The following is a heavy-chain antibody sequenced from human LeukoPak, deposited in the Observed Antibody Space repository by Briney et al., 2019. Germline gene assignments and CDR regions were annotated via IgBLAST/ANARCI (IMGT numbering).Heavy chain of an antibody. D-gene: IGHD2-21*02. CDR3: ARSPKRVVTAILFDY. V-gene: IGHV3-21*01. CDR1: GFTFSSYS. CDR2: ISSSSSYI. J-gene: IGHJ4*02. Sequence: KTGGSLRLSCAASGFTFSSYSMNWVRQAPGKGLEWVSSISSSSSYIYYADSVKGRFTISRDNAKNSLYLQMNSLRAEDTAVYYCARSPKRVVTAILFDYWGQGTLVTVSS.